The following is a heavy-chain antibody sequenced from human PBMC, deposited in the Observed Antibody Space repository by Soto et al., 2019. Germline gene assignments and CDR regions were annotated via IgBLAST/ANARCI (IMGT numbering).Heavy chain of an antibody. D-gene: IGHD6-19*01. CDR2: ISSSGGTI. CDR3: ARDCSSTSCRYSSGWYGDDY. J-gene: IGHJ4*02. V-gene: IGHV3-11*01. Sequence: PGGSLRLSCAASGFTFSDYYMSWIRQAPGKGLEWASYISSSGGTIYYADSVKGRFTISRDNAKNSLYLQMNSLRAEDTAVYYCARDCSSTSCRYSSGWYGDDYWGQGTLVTVSS. CDR1: GFTFSDYY.